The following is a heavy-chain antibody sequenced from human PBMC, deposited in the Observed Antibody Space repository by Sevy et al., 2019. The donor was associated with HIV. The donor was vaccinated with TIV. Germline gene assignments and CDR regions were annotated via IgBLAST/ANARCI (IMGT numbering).Heavy chain of an antibody. J-gene: IGHJ4*02. Sequence: GGSLRLSCAASGFTFSNAWMSWVRQAPGKGLEWVGRIKSKTDGGTTDYAAPVKGRFTISRDDSKNTLYLQMNSLKTEDTAVYYCTTILLWFGEGEGYWGQGTLVTVSS. CDR1: GFTFSNAW. CDR2: IKSKTDGGTT. CDR3: TTILLWFGEGEGY. V-gene: IGHV3-15*01. D-gene: IGHD3-10*01.